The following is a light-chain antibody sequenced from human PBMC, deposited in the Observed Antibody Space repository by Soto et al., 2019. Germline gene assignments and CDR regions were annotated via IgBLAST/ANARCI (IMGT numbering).Light chain of an antibody. CDR1: SSDIGSYNY. CDR2: DVS. CDR3: SSYGASSTL. Sequence: ALTQPASLSGSPGQSITISCTGTSSDIGSYNYISWYQQHPGKAPKLMIFDVSYRPSGISDRFSGSKSGNTASLTISGLQPEDEADYYCSSYGASSTLFGGGTKVTVL. V-gene: IGLV2-14*03. J-gene: IGLJ2*01.